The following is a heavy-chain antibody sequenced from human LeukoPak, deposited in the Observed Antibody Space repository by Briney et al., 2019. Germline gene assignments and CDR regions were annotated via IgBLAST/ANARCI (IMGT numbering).Heavy chain of an antibody. CDR1: GFTFSSYG. J-gene: IGHJ5*02. D-gene: IGHD6-13*01. CDR3: AKDLRTSSWPYDNWFDP. V-gene: IGHV3-30*02. CDR2: IRYDGSNK. Sequence: GGSLRLSCAASGFTFSSYGMHWVRQAPGKGLEWVAFIRYDGSNKYYADSVKGRFTISRDNSKNTLYLQMNSLRAEDTAVYYCAKDLRTSSWPYDNWFDPWGQGTLVTVSS.